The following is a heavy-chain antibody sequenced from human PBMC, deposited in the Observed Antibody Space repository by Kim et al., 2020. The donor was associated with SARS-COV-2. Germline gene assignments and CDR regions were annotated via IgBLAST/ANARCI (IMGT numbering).Heavy chain of an antibody. J-gene: IGHJ4*02. Sequence: GGSLRLSCAASGFTFSSYAMSWVRQAPGKGLEWVSVIYSGGSSTYYADSVKGRFTISRDNSKNTLYLQMNSLRAEDTAVYYCAKVVAAAEYNWGQGTLVTVSS. CDR2: IYSGGSST. V-gene: IGHV3-23*03. D-gene: IGHD6-13*01. CDR3: AKVVAAAEYN. CDR1: GFTFSSYA.